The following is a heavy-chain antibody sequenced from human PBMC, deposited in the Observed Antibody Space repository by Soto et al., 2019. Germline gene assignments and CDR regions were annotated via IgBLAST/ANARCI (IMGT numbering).Heavy chain of an antibody. Sequence: ESGGGLVKPGGSLRLSCAASGFTFSSYSMNWVRQAPGKGLEWVSSISSSSSYIYYADSVKGRFTISRDNAKNSLYLQMNSLRAEDTAVYYCARVRAAAGTSEGMDVWGQGTTVTVSS. CDR2: ISSSSSYI. CDR1: GFTFSSYS. D-gene: IGHD6-13*01. CDR3: ARVRAAAGTSEGMDV. J-gene: IGHJ6*02. V-gene: IGHV3-21*01.